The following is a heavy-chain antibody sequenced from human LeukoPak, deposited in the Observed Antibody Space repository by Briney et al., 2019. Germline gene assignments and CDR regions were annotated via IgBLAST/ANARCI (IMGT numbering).Heavy chain of an antibody. CDR2: ITSDNSM. CDR1: GFNFRNFE. V-gene: IGHV3-48*03. Sequence: GGSPRLSCAASGFNFRNFEMNWVRQAPGKGLEWLTYITSDNSMTYADSVKGRFSISRDVATGSLFLQMNSLRADDTAVYYCVRGSDCINGACYSYNWFDLWGQGALVTVSS. CDR3: VRGSDCINGACYSYNWFDL. J-gene: IGHJ5*02. D-gene: IGHD2-21*02.